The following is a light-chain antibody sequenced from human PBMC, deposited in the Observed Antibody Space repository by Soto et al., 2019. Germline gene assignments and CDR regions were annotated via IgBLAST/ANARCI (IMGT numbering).Light chain of an antibody. V-gene: IGKV1-17*01. CDR2: AAS. CDR3: RQYISYSALA. Sequence: DIQITPSPSSLSASVGDRVTITWQSSQRIRNAIAWYQQKPGRAPKRLIYAASSLQSGVPSRFCGSGSGTEFILPITSMHPEEFVAYYCRQYISYSALALGQGTKVDIK. CDR1: QRIRNA. J-gene: IGKJ1*01.